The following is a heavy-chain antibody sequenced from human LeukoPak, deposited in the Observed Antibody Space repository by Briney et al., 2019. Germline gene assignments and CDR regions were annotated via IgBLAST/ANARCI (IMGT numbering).Heavy chain of an antibody. J-gene: IGHJ6*02. Sequence: GGSLRLSCAASGFTFSSYEMNWVRQAPGQGLEWVSYISSSGSTIYYADSVKGRFTISRDNAKNSLYLQMNSLRAEDTAVYYCARDLTCSGGSCYPGFYYYYGMDVWGQGTTVTVSS. CDR3: ARDLTCSGGSCYPGFYYYYGMDV. V-gene: IGHV3-48*03. D-gene: IGHD2-15*01. CDR1: GFTFSSYE. CDR2: ISSSGSTI.